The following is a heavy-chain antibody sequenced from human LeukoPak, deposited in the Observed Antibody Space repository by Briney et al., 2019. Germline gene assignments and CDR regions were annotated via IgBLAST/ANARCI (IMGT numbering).Heavy chain of an antibody. V-gene: IGHV3-23*01. D-gene: IGHD2-15*01. Sequence: GGSLRLSCAASGFTFSSYAMSWVRQAPGKGLEWVSIIGGSGGTYSADSVKGRFTMSRDNSKNTLYLQMNSLRAEDTAVYYCAKDVYCSGGSCYGLDYWGQGTLVTVSS. CDR2: IGGSGGT. CDR3: AKDVYCSGGSCYGLDY. CDR1: GFTFSSYA. J-gene: IGHJ4*02.